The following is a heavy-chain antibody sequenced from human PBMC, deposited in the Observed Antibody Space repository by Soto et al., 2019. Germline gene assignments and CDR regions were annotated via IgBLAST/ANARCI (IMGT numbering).Heavy chain of an antibody. CDR2: FSLSGTT. D-gene: IGHD2-8*02. CDR3: ARGMTPPGAPAWYYFDS. V-gene: IGHV4-4*07. Sequence: SETLSLTCTVSGASITGSSYWSWIRQPAGKGLEWIGRFSLSGTTNYNPSLRSRVTMSADVSKNQFSLRLTSVAAADTALYYCARGMTPPGAPAWYYFDSWGQGTLVTVSS. CDR1: GASITGSSY. J-gene: IGHJ4*02.